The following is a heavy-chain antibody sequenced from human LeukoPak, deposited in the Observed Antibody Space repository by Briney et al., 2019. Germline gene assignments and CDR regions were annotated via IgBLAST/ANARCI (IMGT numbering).Heavy chain of an antibody. J-gene: IGHJ4*02. Sequence: SVKVSCKASGGTFSSYAISWVRQAPGQGLEWMGRIIPIFGIANYAQKFQGRVTITADKSTSTAYMKLSSLRSEDTAVYYCARDTGMATIKHFDYWGQGTLVTVSS. D-gene: IGHD5-24*01. CDR1: GGTFSSYA. CDR3: ARDTGMATIKHFDY. V-gene: IGHV1-69*04. CDR2: IIPIFGIA.